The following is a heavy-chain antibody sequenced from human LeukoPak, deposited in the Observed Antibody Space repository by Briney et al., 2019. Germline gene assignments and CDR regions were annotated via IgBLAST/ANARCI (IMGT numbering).Heavy chain of an antibody. D-gene: IGHD2-15*01. V-gene: IGHV1-2*02. Sequence: ASVKVSCKASGFTFNAYYMHWVRQAPGQGLEWMGWINPNTGGTNYAQKFKGRVTMTRDTSISTAYIELSRLRSDNTAVYYCARRYCSGGGCLGWFVPGGQGTLVTVS. J-gene: IGHJ5*02. CDR2: INPNTGGT. CDR1: GFTFNAYY. CDR3: ARRYCSGGGCLGWFVP.